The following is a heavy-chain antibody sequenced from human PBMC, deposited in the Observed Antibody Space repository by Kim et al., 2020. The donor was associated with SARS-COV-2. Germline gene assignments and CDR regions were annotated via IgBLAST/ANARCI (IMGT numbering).Heavy chain of an antibody. J-gene: IGHJ4*02. CDR1: GGSISSYY. CDR2: IYYSGST. D-gene: IGHD3-10*01. CDR3: ARGGRYGSGSYLGY. V-gene: IGHV4-59*13. Sequence: SETLSLTCTVSGGSISSYYWSWIRQPPGKGLEWIGYIYYSGSTNYNPSLKSRVTISVDTSKNQFSLKLSSVTAADTAVYYCARGGRYGSGSYLGYWGQGTLGTVSS.